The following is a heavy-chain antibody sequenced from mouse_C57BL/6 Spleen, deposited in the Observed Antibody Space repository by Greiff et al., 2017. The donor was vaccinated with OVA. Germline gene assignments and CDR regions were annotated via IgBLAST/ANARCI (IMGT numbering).Heavy chain of an antibody. Sequence: EVHLVESGPGLVKPSQSLSLTCSVTGYSITSGYYWNWIRQFPGNKLEWMGYISYDGSNNYNPSLKNRISITRDTSKNQFFLKLNSVTAEDTATYYCARGVYDAMDYWGQGTSVTVSS. CDR3: ARGVYDAMDY. CDR1: GYSITSGYY. V-gene: IGHV3-6*01. J-gene: IGHJ4*01. CDR2: ISYDGSN.